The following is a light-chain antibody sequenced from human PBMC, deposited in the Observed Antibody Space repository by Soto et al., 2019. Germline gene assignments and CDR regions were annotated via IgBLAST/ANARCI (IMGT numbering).Light chain of an antibody. CDR3: QQYNSYWT. CDR2: DAS. J-gene: IGKJ1*01. V-gene: IGKV1-5*01. CDR1: QSISSW. Sequence: DIQMTQSPSNLSASVCGRGTSTCRASQSISSWLAWYQQKPGKAPKLLIYDASSLESGPPSRFSSSGSGTEFTPTISRMQPDDFATYYRQQYNSYWTFGQGTKVEIK.